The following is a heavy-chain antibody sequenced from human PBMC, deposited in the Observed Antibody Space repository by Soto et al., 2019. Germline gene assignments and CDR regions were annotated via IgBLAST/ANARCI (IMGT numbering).Heavy chain of an antibody. CDR1: GGTFSSYA. V-gene: IGHV1-69*01. CDR2: IIPIFGTA. J-gene: IGHJ3*02. D-gene: IGHD5-18*01. CDR3: SRGEYSYGLDDFDI. Sequence: QVQLVQSGAEVKKPGSSVKVSCKASGGTFSSYALSWVRQAPGQGLEWMGGIIPIFGTANYAQKFQGRVTITADESTSTAYTEISSLLSEDTAVYYGSRGEYSYGLDDFDIWVQGTMVTVSS.